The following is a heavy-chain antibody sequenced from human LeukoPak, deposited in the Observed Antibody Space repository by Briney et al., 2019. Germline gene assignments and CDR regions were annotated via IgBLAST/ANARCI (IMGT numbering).Heavy chain of an antibody. Sequence: SETLSLTCTVSGDSISSSSYYWGWIRQPPGKGLEWIGSFYYSGSTYYNPSLKSRVTISVDASKNQFSLKLTSVTAADAAVYYCAGLPATASYYYYYMDVWGKGTTVTFSS. V-gene: IGHV4-39*07. CDR2: FYYSGST. CDR1: GDSISSSSYY. CDR3: AGLPATASYYYYYMDV. J-gene: IGHJ6*03.